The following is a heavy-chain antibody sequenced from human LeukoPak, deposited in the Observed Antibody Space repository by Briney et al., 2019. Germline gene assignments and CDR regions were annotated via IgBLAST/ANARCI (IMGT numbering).Heavy chain of an antibody. D-gene: IGHD6-13*01. J-gene: IGHJ1*01. CDR2: IYHSGST. CDR3: ARGGTAAASAVIQH. CDR1: GGSISSGGYS. V-gene: IGHV4-30-2*01. Sequence: SQTLPLTCAVSGGSISSGGYSWSWIRQPPGKGLEWIGYIYHSGSTYYNPSLKSRVTISVDRSKNQFSLKLSSVTAADTAVYYCARGGTAAASAVIQHWGQGTLVTVSS.